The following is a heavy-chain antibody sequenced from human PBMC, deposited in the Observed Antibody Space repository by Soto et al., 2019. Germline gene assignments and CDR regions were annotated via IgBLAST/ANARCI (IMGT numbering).Heavy chain of an antibody. J-gene: IGHJ4*02. V-gene: IGHV3-23*01. CDR2: ISGSGGST. Sequence: LRLSCAASGFTFSSYAMSWVRQAPGKGLEWVSAISGSGGSTYYADSVKGRFTISRDNSKNTPYLQMNSLRAEDTAVYYCAKGVRGVITNRLFDYWGQGTLVTVSS. CDR3: AKGVRGVITNRLFDY. D-gene: IGHD3-10*01. CDR1: GFTFSSYA.